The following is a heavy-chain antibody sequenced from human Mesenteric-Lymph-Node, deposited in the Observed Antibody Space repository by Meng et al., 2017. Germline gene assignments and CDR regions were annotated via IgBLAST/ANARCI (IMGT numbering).Heavy chain of an antibody. CDR2: ISGSGGST. CDR1: GFTFSSYA. J-gene: IGHJ6*02. Sequence: ETLSLTCAASGFTFSSYAMSWVRQAPGKGLEWVSAISGSGGSTYYADPVKGRFTISRDNSKNTLYLQMNSLRAEDTAVYYCAKAGGVSYYYYGMDVWGQGTTVTVSS. V-gene: IGHV3-23*01. D-gene: IGHD3-16*01. CDR3: AKAGGVSYYYYGMDV.